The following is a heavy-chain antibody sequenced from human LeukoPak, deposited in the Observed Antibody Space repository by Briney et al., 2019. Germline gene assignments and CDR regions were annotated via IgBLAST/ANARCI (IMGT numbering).Heavy chain of an antibody. CDR3: ARAAHLNYYDSSGLGFDAFDI. J-gene: IGHJ3*02. D-gene: IGHD3-22*01. CDR1: RFTFSSYA. CDR2: ISYDGSNK. V-gene: IGHV3-30-3*01. Sequence: PGRSLRLSCAASRFTFSSYAMHWVRQAPGKGLEWVAVISYDGSNKYYADSVKGRFTISRDNSKNTLYPQMNSLRAEDTAVYYCARAAHLNYYDSSGLGFDAFDIWGQGTMVTVSS.